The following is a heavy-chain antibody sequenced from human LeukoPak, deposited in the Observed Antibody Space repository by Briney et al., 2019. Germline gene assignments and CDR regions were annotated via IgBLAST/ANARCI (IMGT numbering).Heavy chain of an antibody. CDR2: IKQDGSEK. V-gene: IGHV3-7*01. D-gene: IGHD3-16*01. Sequence: GGPLRLSCAASGFTFSSHWMSWVRKAPGKGLEWVANIKQDGSEKYYVDSVKGRFSMSRDDAKNSLYLQMNSLRAEDTAVYYCARLGEKADFDYWXXXTXVXXXS. CDR1: GFTFSSHW. CDR3: ARLGEKADFDY. J-gene: IGHJ4*01.